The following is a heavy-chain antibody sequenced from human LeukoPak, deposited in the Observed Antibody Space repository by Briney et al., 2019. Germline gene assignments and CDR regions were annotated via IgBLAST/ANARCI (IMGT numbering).Heavy chain of an antibody. J-gene: IGHJ4*02. CDR3: ARDGSGSYYN. CDR1: GFTFSTYV. CDR2: LSGSGGRT. V-gene: IGHV3-23*01. Sequence: GGSLRLSCAASGFTFSTYVMSWVRQAPGKGLEWVSGLSGSGGRTYDADSVKGRFTISRDNAKNSLYLQMNSLRAEDTAVYYCARDGSGSYYNWGQGTLVTVSS. D-gene: IGHD3-10*01.